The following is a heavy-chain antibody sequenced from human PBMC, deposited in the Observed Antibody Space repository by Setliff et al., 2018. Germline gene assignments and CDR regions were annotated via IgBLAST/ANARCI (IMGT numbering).Heavy chain of an antibody. CDR3: AREQWLAPPGYYYMDV. V-gene: IGHV4-34*12. CDR2: IIHRGST. D-gene: IGHD6-19*01. CDR1: GGSFSGYY. Sequence: LSLTCAVYGGSFSGYYWSWLRQPPGKRLEWIGEIIHRGSTNYKPSLKSRFTISMDTSKNQFSLKVSSVTAADMAVYYCAREQWLAPPGYYYMDVWAKGTTVTVSS. J-gene: IGHJ6*03.